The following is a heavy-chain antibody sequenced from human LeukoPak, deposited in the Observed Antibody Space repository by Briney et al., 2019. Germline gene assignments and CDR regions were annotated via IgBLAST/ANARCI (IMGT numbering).Heavy chain of an antibody. V-gene: IGHV3-21*01. CDR3: ARDDRDISSFRFDY. CDR2: ISSHSRDI. J-gene: IGHJ4*02. Sequence: PGGSLRLSCAASGFTFNTYSMNWVRQAPGKGLEWVSSISSHSRDIYYADSVKGRFTIYRDNAKNSLHLQMNSLRAEDTAVYYCARDDRDISSFRFDYWGQGILVTVSS. D-gene: IGHD6-6*01. CDR1: GFTFNTYS.